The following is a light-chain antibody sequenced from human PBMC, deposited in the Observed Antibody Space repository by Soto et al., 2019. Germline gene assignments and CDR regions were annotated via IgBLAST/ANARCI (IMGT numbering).Light chain of an antibody. V-gene: IGLV1-51*02. J-gene: IGLJ1*01. CDR3: GTWDSGLSGFV. CDR1: NSNIGNNY. CDR2: ENA. Sequence: VLTQPPSVSAAPGQKVTISCSGSNSNIGNNYVYWYQQFPGAAPKLLMYENAKRASGIPDRFSGSKSATAATLAITGIQTGDEADYYCGTWDSGLSGFVFGSGTKVTVL.